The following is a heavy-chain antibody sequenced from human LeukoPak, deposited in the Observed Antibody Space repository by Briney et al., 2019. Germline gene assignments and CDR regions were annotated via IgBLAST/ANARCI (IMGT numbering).Heavy chain of an antibody. D-gene: IGHD5-18*01. CDR2: VSGSGGST. J-gene: IGHJ4*02. CDR1: AFTFRSYA. Sequence: GGPLRLSCAASAFTFRSYAMIWVRQAPGKGLEWVSTVSGSGGSTYYADSVKGRFTIPRDNSNNTLYLQMNSLRAEDTAVYYCAKGAASRGYTYVANWGQGTLVSVSS. CDR3: AKGAASRGYTYVAN. V-gene: IGHV3-23*01.